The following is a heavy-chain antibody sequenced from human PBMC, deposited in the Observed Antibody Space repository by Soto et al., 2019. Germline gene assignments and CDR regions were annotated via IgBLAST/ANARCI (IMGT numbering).Heavy chain of an antibody. J-gene: IGHJ2*01. V-gene: IGHV4-31*03. CDR1: DVTLSSGSYF. CDR2: LRLRGGT. Sequence: QVRLQESGPGLVRPSQTLSLTCTVSDVTLSSGSYFWTWVRRAPGQALEWIGDLRLRGGTLSTPSRKGRVSWSVDVSRNHFFLSLRSVSVADTAVYYCARGGTCVRGGRRWDFDLWGQGTLV. CDR3: ARGGTCVRGGRRWDFDL. D-gene: IGHD2-15*01.